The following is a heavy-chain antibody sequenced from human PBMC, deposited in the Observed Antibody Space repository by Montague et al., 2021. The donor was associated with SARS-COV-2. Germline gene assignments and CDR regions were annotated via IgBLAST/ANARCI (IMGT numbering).Heavy chain of an antibody. CDR1: GDSVSSNTAA. D-gene: IGHD6-13*01. CDR2: TYYRSKWYY. Sequence: CAISGDSVSSNTAAWNWIRQSPSRGLEWLGRTYYRSKWYYDYAVSVKSRMTISPDTSKNQFSLQLSSVTPEDRAVYYCVRDPRYSLSWSFDYWGQGTLVTVSS. V-gene: IGHV6-1*01. J-gene: IGHJ4*02. CDR3: VRDPRYSLSWSFDY.